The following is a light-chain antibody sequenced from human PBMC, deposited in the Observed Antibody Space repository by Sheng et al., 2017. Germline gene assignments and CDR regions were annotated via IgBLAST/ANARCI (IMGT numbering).Light chain of an antibody. J-gene: IGKJ5*01. CDR2: GAS. CDR3: QQYNTYPLT. V-gene: IGKV3-20*01. CDR1: QSVSSSY. Sequence: EIVLTQSPGTLSLSPGERATLSCRASQSVSSSYLAWYQQKPGQAPRLLIYGASSRATGIPDRFSGSGSGTDFTLTISRLEPEDFATYYCQQYNTYPLTFGQGTRLEMK.